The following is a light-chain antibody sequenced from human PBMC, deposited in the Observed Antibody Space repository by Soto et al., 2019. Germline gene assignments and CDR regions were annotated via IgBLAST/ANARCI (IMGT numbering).Light chain of an antibody. V-gene: IGKV3-20*01. CDR1: QTVSSSF. CDR2: AAS. CDR3: QQYGSSPVT. Sequence: IVLTQSLGSLSLSPGERATRSCRASQTVSSSFLAWYQQTPGQAPRLLIYAASSRATGIPDRFSGSGSGTDFTLTISRLEPEDFAVYYCQQYGSSPVTFGGGTKVDIK. J-gene: IGKJ4*01.